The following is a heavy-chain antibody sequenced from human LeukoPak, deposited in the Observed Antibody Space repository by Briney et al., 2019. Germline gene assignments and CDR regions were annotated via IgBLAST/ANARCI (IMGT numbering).Heavy chain of an antibody. Sequence: GGTLRLSCAASGFTFSSYGMSWVRQAPGKGLEWVSAISDSGGSTYYADSVKGRFTISRDNSKNTLYLQMNSLRAEDTAVYYCAKDFPGYSGYDLSPSDYWGQGTLVTVSS. V-gene: IGHV3-23*01. CDR2: ISDSGGST. CDR3: AKDFPGYSGYDLSPSDY. D-gene: IGHD5-12*01. J-gene: IGHJ4*02. CDR1: GFTFSSYG.